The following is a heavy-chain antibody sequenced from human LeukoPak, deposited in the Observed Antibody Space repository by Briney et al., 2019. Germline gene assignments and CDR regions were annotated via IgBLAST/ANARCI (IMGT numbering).Heavy chain of an antibody. J-gene: IGHJ5*02. CDR1: GYTFTSNY. CDR2: MNPNSGNT. CDR3: ARMNYYGSGRQNWFDP. D-gene: IGHD3-10*01. Sequence: ASVKVSCKAFGYTFTSNYMHWVRQATGQGLEWMGWMNPNSGNTGYAQKFQGRITMTTDTSISTAYMELSSLRSEDTAVYYCARMNYYGSGRQNWFDPWGQGTLVTVSS. V-gene: IGHV1-8*02.